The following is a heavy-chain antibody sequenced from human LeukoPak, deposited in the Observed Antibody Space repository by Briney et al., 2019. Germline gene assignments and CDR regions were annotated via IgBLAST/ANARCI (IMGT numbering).Heavy chain of an antibody. J-gene: IGHJ5*02. CDR2: INPNSGGT. Sequence: ASVKVSCKASGYTFTGYYMHWVRQAPGQGLEWMGWINPNSGGTNYAQKFQGRVTMTRDTSISTAYMELSRLRSDDTAVCYCARAKYCSSTSCYWGWFDPWGQGTLVTVSS. CDR1: GYTFTGYY. D-gene: IGHD2-2*01. V-gene: IGHV1-2*02. CDR3: ARAKYCSSTSCYWGWFDP.